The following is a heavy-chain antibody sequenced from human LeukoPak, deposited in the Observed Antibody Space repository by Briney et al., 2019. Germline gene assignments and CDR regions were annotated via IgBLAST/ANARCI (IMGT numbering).Heavy chain of an antibody. D-gene: IGHD3-3*01. CDR1: GGSISSGGYY. Sequence: PSETLSLTCAVSGGSISSGGYYWSWIRQPPGKGLEWIGEINHSGSTNYNPSLKSRVTISVDTSKNQFSLKLSSVTAADTAVYYCARGLTGMGPRTAYYDFWSGYYRVLDYWGQGTLVTVSS. V-gene: IGHV4-34*01. CDR3: ARGLTGMGPRTAYYDFWSGYYRVLDY. CDR2: INHSGST. J-gene: IGHJ4*02.